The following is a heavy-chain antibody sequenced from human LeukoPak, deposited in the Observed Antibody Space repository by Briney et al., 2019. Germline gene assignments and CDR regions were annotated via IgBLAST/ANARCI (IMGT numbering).Heavy chain of an antibody. CDR2: ITDSGSTI. V-gene: IGHV3-11*01. CDR1: GFSFSDYN. Sequence: GGSLRLSCAASGFSFSDYNMNWVRQAPGKGLEWVSYITDSGSTIHYADSVKGRFTISRDNAKNSLYLQMNSLRAEDTAVHYCARSIGLTGGGVDVWGQGTTVTVSS. J-gene: IGHJ6*02. CDR3: ARSIGLTGGGVDV. D-gene: IGHD3-9*01.